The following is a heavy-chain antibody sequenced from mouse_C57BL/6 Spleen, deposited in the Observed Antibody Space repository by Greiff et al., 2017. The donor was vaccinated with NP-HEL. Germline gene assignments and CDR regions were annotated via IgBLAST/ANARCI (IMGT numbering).Heavy chain of an antibody. CDR1: GFSLTSYG. CDR3: ARNLGYSLDY. J-gene: IGHJ2*01. V-gene: IGHV2-2*01. Sequence: VKLLESGPGLVQPSQSLSITCTVSGFSLTSYGVHWVRQSPGKGLEWLGVIWSGGSTDYYAAFISRLSISKDNSKSQVFFKMNSLQADDTAIYYCARNLGYSLDYWGQGTTLTVSS. CDR2: IWSGGST. D-gene: IGHD3-2*02.